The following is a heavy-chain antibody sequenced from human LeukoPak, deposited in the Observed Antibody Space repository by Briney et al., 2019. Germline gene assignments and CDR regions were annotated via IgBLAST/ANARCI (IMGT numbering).Heavy chain of an antibody. Sequence: SETLSLTCTVSGGSISSSSYYWGWIRQPPGKGLEWIGSIYYSGSTYYNPSLKSRVTISVDTSKNQFSLKLSSVTAADTAVYYCTRSPNTGTFDYWGQGTLVTVSS. D-gene: IGHD6-13*01. V-gene: IGHV4-39*01. CDR2: IYYSGST. CDR1: GGSISSSSYY. CDR3: TRSPNTGTFDY. J-gene: IGHJ4*02.